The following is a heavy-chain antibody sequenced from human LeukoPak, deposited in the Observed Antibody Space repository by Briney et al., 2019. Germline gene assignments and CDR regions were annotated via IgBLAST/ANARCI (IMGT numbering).Heavy chain of an antibody. CDR3: AREAGYCSSSSCLGHAFDI. J-gene: IGHJ3*02. V-gene: IGHV1-69*05. Sequence: SVKVSCKASGGTFSSYAISWVRQAPGQGLEWMGGIIPIFGTANYAQKFQGRVTITTDESTSTAYMELSSLRSEDTAVYYCAREAGYCSSSSCLGHAFDIWGQGTMVTVSS. D-gene: IGHD2-2*01. CDR1: GGTFSSYA. CDR2: IIPIFGTA.